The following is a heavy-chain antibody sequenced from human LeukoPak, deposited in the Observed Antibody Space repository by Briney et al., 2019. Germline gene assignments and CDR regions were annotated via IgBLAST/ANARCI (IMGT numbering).Heavy chain of an antibody. J-gene: IGHJ4*02. CDR1: GFTFSRSW. CDR3: ARHGDYCFDL. D-gene: IGHD2-21*01. Sequence: PGGSLRLSCAASGFTFSRSWMGWVRQAPGKGLEWVANIKQDGTSKYYVDSVMGRFTISRDNAENSVYLQMNSPSAGETAVYYCARHGDYCFDLWGPGTRVTVSS. CDR2: IKQDGTSK. V-gene: IGHV3-7*02.